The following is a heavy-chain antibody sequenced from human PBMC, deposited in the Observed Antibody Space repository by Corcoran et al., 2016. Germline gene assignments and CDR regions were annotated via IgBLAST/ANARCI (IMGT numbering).Heavy chain of an antibody. V-gene: IGHV4-34*01. CDR2: INHSGGT. CDR1: GGSFSGYF. D-gene: IGHD2-21*01. CDR3: ARGQFRRDY. Sequence: VQLQQWGAGLLKPSENLSLTCAVYGGSFSGYFWSWIRQPPGRGLEWIGEINHSGGTKYNPSLKSRVTISVDTSKNQFSLKLSSVTAADTAVYYCARGQFRRDYWGQGILVTVSS. J-gene: IGHJ4*02.